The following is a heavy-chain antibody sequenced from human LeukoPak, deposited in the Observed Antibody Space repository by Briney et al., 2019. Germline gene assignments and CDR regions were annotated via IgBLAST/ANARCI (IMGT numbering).Heavy chain of an antibody. D-gene: IGHD3-16*01. Sequence: SETLSLTCTVSGGSISSSSYYWGWIRQPPGKGLEWIGSIYYSGSTYYNPSLKSRVTISVDTSKSQFSLKLSSVTAADTAVYYCASTVRGGGWFDPWGQGTLVTVSS. V-gene: IGHV4-39*01. J-gene: IGHJ5*02. CDR2: IYYSGST. CDR1: GGSISSSSYY. CDR3: ASTVRGGGWFDP.